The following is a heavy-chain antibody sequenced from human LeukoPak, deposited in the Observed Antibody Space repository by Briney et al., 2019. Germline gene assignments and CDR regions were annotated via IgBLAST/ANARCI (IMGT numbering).Heavy chain of an antibody. CDR1: GGSISSGTYY. J-gene: IGHJ3*02. D-gene: IGHD4-17*01. CDR3: AMHDYGDRDAFDI. CDR2: IYSSGST. Sequence: PSQTLSLTCTVSGGSISSGTYYWSWIRQPAGKGLEWIGRIYSSGSTSYNPSLEGRVTISVDTSKNRFSLKLSSVTAADTAVYYCAMHDYGDRDAFDIWGQGTVVTVSS. V-gene: IGHV4-61*02.